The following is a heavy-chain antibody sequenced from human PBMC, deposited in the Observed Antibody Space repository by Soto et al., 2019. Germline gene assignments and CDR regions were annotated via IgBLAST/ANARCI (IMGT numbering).Heavy chain of an antibody. D-gene: IGHD6-13*01. J-gene: IGHJ4*02. CDR2: ISGSGDST. V-gene: IGHV3-23*01. Sequence: EVQLLDSGGGLVQPGGSLRLSCAASGFTFSSYAMNWVRQAPGKGLEWVSVISGSGDSTYYADSVKGRFTISRDNSKNTLYLQMNSLRTGDTAVDYCARRGPGTDFDYWGQGTLVTVSS. CDR1: GFTFSSYA. CDR3: ARRGPGTDFDY.